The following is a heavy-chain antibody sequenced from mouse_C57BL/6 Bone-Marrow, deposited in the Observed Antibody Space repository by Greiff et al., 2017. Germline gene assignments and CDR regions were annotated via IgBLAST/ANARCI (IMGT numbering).Heavy chain of an antibody. CDR2: IYPGNSDT. J-gene: IGHJ4*01. Sequence: EVQLLQSGTVLARPGASVKMSCKTSGYTFTSYWMHWVKQRPGQGLEWIGAIYPGNSDTSYNQKFKGKAKLTAVTSDSTAYMELSSLTNEDSAVYYCTGVITTVVATDYYAMDYWGQGTSVTVSS. CDR1: GYTFTSYW. V-gene: IGHV1-5*01. CDR3: TGVITTVVATDYYAMDY. D-gene: IGHD1-1*01.